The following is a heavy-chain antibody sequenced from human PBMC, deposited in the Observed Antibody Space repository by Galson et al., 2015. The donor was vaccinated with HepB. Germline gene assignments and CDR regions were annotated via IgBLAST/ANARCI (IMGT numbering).Heavy chain of an antibody. CDR3: AKLDSDALRPYYMDV. V-gene: IGHV3-23*01. CDR1: GFTFSSYA. Sequence: SLRLSCAASGFTFSSYAMSWVRQAPGKGLEWVSAISGSGGSTYYADSVKGRFTISRDNSKNTLYLQMNSLRAEDTAVYYCAKLDSDALRPYYMDVWGKGTTVTVSS. D-gene: IGHD3/OR15-3a*01. J-gene: IGHJ6*03. CDR2: ISGSGGST.